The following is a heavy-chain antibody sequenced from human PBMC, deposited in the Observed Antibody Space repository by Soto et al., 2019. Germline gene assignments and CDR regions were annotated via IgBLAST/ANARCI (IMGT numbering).Heavy chain of an antibody. D-gene: IGHD3-22*01. CDR3: AKDAAPRITMIVVVGYFDY. J-gene: IGHJ4*02. CDR2: ISYDGSNK. Sequence: PGGSLRLSCAASGFTFSSYGMHWVRQAPGKGLEWVAVISYDGSNKYYADSVKGRFTISRDNTKNTLYLQMNSLRAEDTAVYYCAKDAAPRITMIVVVGYFDYWGQGTLVTVSS. CDR1: GFTFSSYG. V-gene: IGHV3-30*18.